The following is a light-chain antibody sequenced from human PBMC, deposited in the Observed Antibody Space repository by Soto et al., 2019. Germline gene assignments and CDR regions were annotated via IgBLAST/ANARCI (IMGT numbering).Light chain of an antibody. CDR2: AAS. CDR1: QSISSY. Sequence: DIQMTQSPSTLSGSVGGRVTITCRASQSISSYLNWYQQKPGKAPKLLIYAASSLQSGVPSRFSGSGSGTDFTLTISSLQPEDFATYYCQQSYSTPITFGQGTRLEIK. CDR3: QQSYSTPIT. V-gene: IGKV1-39*01. J-gene: IGKJ5*01.